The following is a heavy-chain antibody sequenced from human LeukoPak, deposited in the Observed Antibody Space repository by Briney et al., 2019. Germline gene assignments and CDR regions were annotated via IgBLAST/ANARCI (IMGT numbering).Heavy chain of an antibody. J-gene: IGHJ4*02. CDR1: GGSISSSSYY. D-gene: IGHD3-16*01. V-gene: IGHV4-39*01. CDR2: IYYSGST. Sequence: PSETLSLTCTVSGGSISSSSYYWGWIRQPPGKGLEWIGSIYYSGSTYYNPSLKSRVTISVDTSKNQFSLKLSSVTAADTAVYYCARQGEGDSFSNDYWGQGTLVTVSS. CDR3: ARQGEGDSFSNDY.